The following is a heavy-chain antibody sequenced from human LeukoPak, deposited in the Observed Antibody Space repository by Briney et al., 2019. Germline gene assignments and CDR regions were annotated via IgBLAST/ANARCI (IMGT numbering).Heavy chain of an antibody. J-gene: IGHJ6*03. CDR2: INYSGST. CDR1: GGSFSGYY. D-gene: IGHD3-10*01. Sequence: PSETLSLTCAVYGGSFSGYYWSWIRQPPGKGLEWIGEINYSGSTNYNPSLKSRVTISVATSQNQFSLKLSSVTAADTAVYYCARGRTVRGVIKFYYYMDVWGKGTTVTVSS. CDR3: ARGRTVRGVIKFYYYMDV. V-gene: IGHV4-34*01.